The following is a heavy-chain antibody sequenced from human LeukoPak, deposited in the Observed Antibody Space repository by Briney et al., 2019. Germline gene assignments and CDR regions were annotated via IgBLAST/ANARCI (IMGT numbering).Heavy chain of an antibody. J-gene: IGHJ6*03. V-gene: IGHV3-30*03. CDR2: ISYDGTNN. Sequence: GGSLRLSCAASGFTFSSYSMHWVRQAPGKGLEWVAIISYDGTNNYYADSVKGRFTISRDNSKNTLYLQMNSLRAEDTAMYYCARAHLSSSSTDYMDVWGKGTTVTVSS. D-gene: IGHD6-6*01. CDR3: ARAHLSSSSTDYMDV. CDR1: GFTFSSYS.